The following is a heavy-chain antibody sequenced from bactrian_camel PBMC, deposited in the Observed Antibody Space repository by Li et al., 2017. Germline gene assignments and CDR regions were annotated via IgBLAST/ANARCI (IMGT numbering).Heavy chain of an antibody. CDR3: SALRLDGPGTCWDRLRAVENTY. J-gene: IGHJ4*01. CDR1: GYTLSKDWC. Sequence: HVQLVESGGGSVQAGGSLRLSCTISGYTLSKDWCMAWFRQVPGKEREGVATVDRLGIPTYADSVKGRFTLSRDKAKNTLYLQMSSLTPEDTGMYICSALRLDGPGTCWDRLRAVENTYSGQGTQVTVS. CDR2: VDRLGIP. V-gene: IGHV3S55*01. D-gene: IGHD4*01.